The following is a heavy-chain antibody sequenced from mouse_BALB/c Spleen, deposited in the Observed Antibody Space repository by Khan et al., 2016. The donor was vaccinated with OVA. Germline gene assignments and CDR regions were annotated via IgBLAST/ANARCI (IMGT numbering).Heavy chain of an antibody. J-gene: IGHJ3*01. CDR2: ISIYSGKT. CDR3: ATNDYYGAH. D-gene: IGHD1-1*01. CDR1: GYTFTDYA. Sequence: VQLQESGPELVRPGVSVKISCKGFGYTFTDYAMYWVKQSHAKSLEWIGVISIYSGKTNSNQKFKGKATMTVDKSSSTAYMELARLPSEDSAIYYCATNDYYGAHWGKGTLVAVSA. V-gene: IGHV1S137*01.